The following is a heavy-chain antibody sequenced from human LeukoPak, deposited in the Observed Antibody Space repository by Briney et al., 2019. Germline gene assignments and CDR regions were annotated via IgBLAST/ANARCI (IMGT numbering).Heavy chain of an antibody. CDR2: IYTSGST. J-gene: IGHJ2*01. D-gene: IGHD2-2*01. CDR3: ARASMEDIVVVPAAIKWYFDL. V-gene: IGHV4-61*02. CDR1: GGSLSSGSYY. Sequence: SETLSLTCTVSGGSLSSGSYYWSWIRQPAGKGLEWIGRIYTSGSTNYNPSLKSRVTISVDTSKSQFSLKLSSVTAADTAVYYCARASMEDIVVVPAAIKWYFDLWGRGTLVTVSS.